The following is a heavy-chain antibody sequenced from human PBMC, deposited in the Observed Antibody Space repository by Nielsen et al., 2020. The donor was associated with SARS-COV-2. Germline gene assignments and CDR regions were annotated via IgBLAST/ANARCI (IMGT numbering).Heavy chain of an antibody. CDR1: GFTFSSYE. Sequence: GESLKISCAASGFTFSSYEMNWVRQAPGKGLEWVSYISSSGSTIYYADSVKGRFTISRDNAKNSLYLQMNSLRAEDTAVYYCARPYSSGWYGGVYFQHWGQGTLVTVSS. CDR3: ARPYSSGWYGGVYFQH. V-gene: IGHV3-48*03. D-gene: IGHD6-19*01. J-gene: IGHJ1*01. CDR2: ISSSGSTI.